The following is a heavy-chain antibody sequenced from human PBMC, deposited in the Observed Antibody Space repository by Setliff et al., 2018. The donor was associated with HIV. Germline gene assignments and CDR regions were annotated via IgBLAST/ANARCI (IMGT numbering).Heavy chain of an antibody. D-gene: IGHD6-19*01. CDR1: GFMFRNYA. Sequence: GGSLRLSCEASGFMFRNYAMSWVRQAPGKGLEWVSTISGSGGTTYYAESVKGRFSISRDNSKKTLYLQMNSLRVEDTAIYYCAKDPPLSYSSGWYYFDYWGQGTLVTVSS. J-gene: IGHJ4*02. V-gene: IGHV3-23*01. CDR3: AKDPPLSYSSGWYYFDY. CDR2: ISGSGGTT.